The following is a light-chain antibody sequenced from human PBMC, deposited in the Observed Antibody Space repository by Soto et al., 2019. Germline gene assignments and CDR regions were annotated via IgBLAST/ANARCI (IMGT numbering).Light chain of an antibody. CDR1: SSDVGGYNY. CDR2: DVS. Sequence: QSVLTQPRSVSGSPGQSVTISCTGTSSDVGGYNYVSWYQQHPGKAPKLMIYDVSQRPSGVPDRFSGSKSGNTASLTISGLQSEDEADYYCCAYAGTYTVFGGGIKLTVL. CDR3: CAYAGTYTV. J-gene: IGLJ2*01. V-gene: IGLV2-11*01.